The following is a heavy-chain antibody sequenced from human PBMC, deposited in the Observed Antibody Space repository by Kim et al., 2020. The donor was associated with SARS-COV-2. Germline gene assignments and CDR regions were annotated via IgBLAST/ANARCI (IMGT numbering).Heavy chain of an antibody. J-gene: IGHJ4*02. CDR1: GFTFSSYG. Sequence: GSLRLSCAASGFTFSSYGMHWVRQAPGKGLEWVAVIWYDGSNKYYADSVKGRFTISRDNSKNTLYLQMNSLRAEDTAVYYCAREESITMVRGVTSYFDYWGQGTLVTVSS. V-gene: IGHV3-33*01. CDR2: IWYDGSNK. D-gene: IGHD3-10*01. CDR3: AREESITMVRGVTSYFDY.